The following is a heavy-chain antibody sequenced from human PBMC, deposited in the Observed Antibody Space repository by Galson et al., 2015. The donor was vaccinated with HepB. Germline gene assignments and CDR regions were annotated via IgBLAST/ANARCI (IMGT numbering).Heavy chain of an antibody. CDR3: ARVVAAKWMAFDI. D-gene: IGHD2-15*01. Sequence: SCKASGYTFTSYGISWVRQAPGHGLEWMGWISAYNGNTNYAQKLQGRVTMTTDTSTSTAYMELRSLRSDDTAVYYCARVVAAKWMAFDIWGQGTMVTVSS. CDR2: ISAYNGNT. J-gene: IGHJ3*02. V-gene: IGHV1-18*04. CDR1: GYTFTSYG.